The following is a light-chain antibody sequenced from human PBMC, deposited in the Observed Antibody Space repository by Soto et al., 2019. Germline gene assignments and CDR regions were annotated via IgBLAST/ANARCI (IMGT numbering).Light chain of an antibody. J-gene: IGKJ3*01. Sequence: EIGLTQSPGTLSLSPGERATLSCRASRSVSSSYLAWYQQKPDQVPRLLIYGASSRATGIPDRFSGSGSGTDFTLTISRLEPEDVAVYYCQKYGRSTFTFGPGTKVDIK. CDR2: GAS. CDR3: QKYGRSTFT. CDR1: RSVSSSY. V-gene: IGKV3-20*01.